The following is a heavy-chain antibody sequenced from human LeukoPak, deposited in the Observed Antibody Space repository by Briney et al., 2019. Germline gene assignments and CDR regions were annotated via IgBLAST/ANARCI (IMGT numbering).Heavy chain of an antibody. CDR3: ARAGDYDFWSGYYYYYYGMDV. V-gene: IGHV4-31*03. D-gene: IGHD3-3*01. CDR2: IYYSGST. Sequence: PSETLSLTCTVSGGSISSGGYYWSWIRQHPGKGLEWIGYIYYSGSTYYNPSLKSRVTMSVDTSKNQFSLKLSSVTAADTAVYYCARAGDYDFWSGYYYYYYGMDVWGQGTTVTVSS. J-gene: IGHJ6*02. CDR1: GGSISSGGYY.